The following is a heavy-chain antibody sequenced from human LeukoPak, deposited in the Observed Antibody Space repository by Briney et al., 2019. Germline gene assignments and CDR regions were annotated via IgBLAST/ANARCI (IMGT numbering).Heavy chain of an antibody. J-gene: IGHJ4*02. Sequence: GESLKISCKGSGYSFTSYWIGWVRQMPGKGLEWMGIIYPGDSDTRYSPSFQGQVTISADKSISTAYLQWSSLKASDTAMYYCARPKGYCSRTSCYTVDYWGQGTLVTVSS. V-gene: IGHV5-51*01. D-gene: IGHD2-2*02. CDR1: GYSFTSYW. CDR3: ARPKGYCSRTSCYTVDY. CDR2: IYPGDSDT.